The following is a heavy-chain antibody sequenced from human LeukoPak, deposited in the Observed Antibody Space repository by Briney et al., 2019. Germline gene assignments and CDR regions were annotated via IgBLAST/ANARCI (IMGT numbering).Heavy chain of an antibody. J-gene: IGHJ4*02. Sequence: GESLKISCEASGYSFTRYWIGWVRQMPGKGLEWMGIIYPGDSDTRYSPSSQGQVSISADKSISTTYQQWSSLKASDTATYYCARQVYGSGMAAFDYWGQGTLVTVSS. D-gene: IGHD3-10*01. CDR3: ARQVYGSGMAAFDY. V-gene: IGHV5-51*01. CDR1: GYSFTRYW. CDR2: IYPGDSDT.